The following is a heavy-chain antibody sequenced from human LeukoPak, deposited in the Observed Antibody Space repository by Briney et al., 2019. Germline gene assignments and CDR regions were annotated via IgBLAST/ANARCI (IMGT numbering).Heavy chain of an antibody. CDR1: GFTFSSYA. D-gene: IGHD7-27*01. CDR3: ARELGIDDYYYGMDV. Sequence: GGSLRLSCAASGFTFSSYAMLWVRQAPGKGLEWVAVISYDGSNKYYADSVKGRFTISRDNSKNTLYLQMNSLRAEDTAVYYCARELGIDDYYYGMDVWGQGTTVTVSS. CDR2: ISYDGSNK. J-gene: IGHJ6*02. V-gene: IGHV3-30*04.